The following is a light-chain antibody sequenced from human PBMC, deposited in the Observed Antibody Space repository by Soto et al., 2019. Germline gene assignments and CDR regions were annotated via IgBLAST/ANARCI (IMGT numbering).Light chain of an antibody. Sequence: SYELTQPPSVSVSPGQTASITCSGDRLGTKYTFWYQQQPGQSPVLVIYQDTKRPSEIPERFSASNSGNTATLTISGTQPMDEAYYYCQAWNTNTHLVFGGGTQLTVL. J-gene: IGLJ2*01. CDR2: QDT. CDR3: QAWNTNTHLV. CDR1: RLGTKY. V-gene: IGLV3-1*01.